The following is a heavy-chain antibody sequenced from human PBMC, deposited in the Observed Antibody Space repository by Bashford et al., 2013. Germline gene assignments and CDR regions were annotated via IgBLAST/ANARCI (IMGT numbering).Heavy chain of an antibody. CDR3: AHSGGGYAAANWFDP. CDR2: IYWDDDK. D-gene: IGHD3-16*01. J-gene: IGHJ5*02. Sequence: SGPTLVKPTQTLTLTCTFSGFSLSTSGVGVGWIRQPPRKGPGVACFIYWDDDKRYSPSLKTRLTITKDTSKNQVVLTMTNMDAVDTGTYFCAHSGGGYAAANWFDPWGQGTLVTVSS. V-gene: IGHV2-5*02. CDR1: GFSLSTSGVG.